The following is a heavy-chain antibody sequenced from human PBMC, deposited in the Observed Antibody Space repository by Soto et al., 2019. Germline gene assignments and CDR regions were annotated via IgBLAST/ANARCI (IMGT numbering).Heavy chain of an antibody. CDR1: GFTFSSYG. CDR2: ISYDGSNK. CDR3: AKDVLSSRYYSYYDY. V-gene: IGHV3-30*18. Sequence: GGSLRLSCAASGFTFSSYGMHWVRQAPGKGLEWVAVISYDGSNKYYADSVKGRFTISRDNSKNTLYLQMNSLRAEDTAVYYCAKDVLSSRYYSYYDYWGKGTLVTVS. D-gene: IGHD3-22*01. J-gene: IGHJ4*02.